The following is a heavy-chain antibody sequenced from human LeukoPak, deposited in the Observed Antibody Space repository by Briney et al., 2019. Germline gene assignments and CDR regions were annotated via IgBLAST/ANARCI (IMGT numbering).Heavy chain of an antibody. V-gene: IGHV1-46*01. CDR3: ARDRTIAAAAPDY. CDR2: INPSGGST. J-gene: IGHJ4*02. Sequence: GASVKVSCKASGYTFTSHYMHWVRQAPGQGLEWMGIINPSGGSTSYAQKFQGRVTMTRDTSTSTVYMELSSLRFEDTAVCYCARDRTIAAAAPDYWGQGTLVTVSS. CDR1: GYTFTSHY. D-gene: IGHD6-13*01.